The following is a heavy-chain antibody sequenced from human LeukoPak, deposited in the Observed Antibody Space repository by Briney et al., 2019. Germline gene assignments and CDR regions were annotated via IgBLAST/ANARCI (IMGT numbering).Heavy chain of an antibody. J-gene: IGHJ4*02. CDR3: ARGGWLLLLPFDY. CDR1: GFTFSSYW. D-gene: IGHD3-22*01. V-gene: IGHV3-7*01. CDR2: IKQDGSEK. Sequence: PGGSLRLSCAASGFTFSSYWMSWVRQAPGKGLEWVANIKQDGSEKYYVDSVKGRFTISRDNAKNSLYLQMNSLRAEDTAVYYCARGGWLLLLPFDYWGQGTLVTVSS.